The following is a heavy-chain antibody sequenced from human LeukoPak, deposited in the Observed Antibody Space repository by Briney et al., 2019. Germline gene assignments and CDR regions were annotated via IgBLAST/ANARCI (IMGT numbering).Heavy chain of an antibody. V-gene: IGHV4-59*01. Sequence: SETLSLTCIVSGGSINSYYWSWIRQSPWKGLEWIGYIYYAGSTSYNPSLRSRVTISVDTSKNQFSLKLSSVTAADTAVYYCATDGNFDLWGRGTLVTVSS. J-gene: IGHJ2*01. D-gene: IGHD1-26*01. CDR1: GGSINSYY. CDR3: ATDGNFDL. CDR2: IYYAGST.